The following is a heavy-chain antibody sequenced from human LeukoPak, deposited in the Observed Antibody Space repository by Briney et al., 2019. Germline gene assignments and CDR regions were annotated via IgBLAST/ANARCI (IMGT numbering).Heavy chain of an antibody. D-gene: IGHD3-10*01. Sequence: GGSLRLSCAASGSTLSRYWRHWVRQAPGKGRVWVSRVKSDGSDTIYADSVKGRFTISRDNAKNPLYLQMDSLRAEDTAVYYCTTGIGNYYYYWGQGTLVTVAS. CDR3: TTGIGNYYYY. CDR1: GSTLSRYW. V-gene: IGHV3-74*01. CDR2: VKSDGSDT. J-gene: IGHJ4*02.